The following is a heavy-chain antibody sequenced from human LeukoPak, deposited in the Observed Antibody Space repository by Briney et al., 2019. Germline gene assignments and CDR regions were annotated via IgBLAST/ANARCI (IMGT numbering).Heavy chain of an antibody. D-gene: IGHD4-17*01. CDR3: ARGYGDFYWFFDL. Sequence: PSETLSLTRTVSGGSISSSYWSWIRQPPGKGLEWIGYIFYSGSTNYNPSLKSRVTISVDTSKNQFSLRLSSVTAADTAVYYCARGYGDFYWFFDLWGRGTLVTVSS. CDR2: IFYSGST. CDR1: GGSISSSY. V-gene: IGHV4-59*01. J-gene: IGHJ2*01.